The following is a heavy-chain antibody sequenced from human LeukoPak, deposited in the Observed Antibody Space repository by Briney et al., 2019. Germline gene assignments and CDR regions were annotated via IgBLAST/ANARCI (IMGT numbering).Heavy chain of an antibody. V-gene: IGHV3-74*01. CDR3: ARGGPIDY. D-gene: IGHD3/OR15-3a*01. J-gene: IGHJ4*02. CDR1: GFTFRSYW. CDR2: IKSDGSST. Sequence: GGSLRLSCAASGFTFRSYWTHWVRQVPGKGLLWLSSIKSDGSSTFYADSVKGRFTTSRDNAKNTVFLQMNTLRAEDTAVYYCARGGPIDYWGQGTLVTVSS.